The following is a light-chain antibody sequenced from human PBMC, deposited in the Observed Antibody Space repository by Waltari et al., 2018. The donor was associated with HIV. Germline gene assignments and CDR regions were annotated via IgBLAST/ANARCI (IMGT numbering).Light chain of an antibody. CDR3: QSYDSSVSAWV. CDR2: LNI. CDR1: SSNIGAGYD. Sequence: QSVLTQSPSVSGAPGQRVTMSCTGSSSNIGAGYDVTWYQQLPGAAPKLLIYLNIKRPSGVPDRFSGSKSATSASLAINGLQTEDEGDYYCQSYDSSVSAWVFGGGTKLTVL. J-gene: IGLJ3*02. V-gene: IGLV1-40*01.